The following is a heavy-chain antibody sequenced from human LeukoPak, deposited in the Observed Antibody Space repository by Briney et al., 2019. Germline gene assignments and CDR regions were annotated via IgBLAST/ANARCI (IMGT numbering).Heavy chain of an antibody. V-gene: IGHV3-53*01. D-gene: IGHD5-18*01. CDR2: IYSGGST. CDR1: GFTVSSTY. J-gene: IGHJ4*02. Sequence: GGSLRLSCADSGFTVSSTYMSSVRQAPGKGLEWVSVIYSGGSTFYADSVKGRFSISRDNSKNTLYLQMNSLRAEDTAVYYCASARGSKYGSLGHWRQGTLVTVSS. CDR3: ASARGSKYGSLGH.